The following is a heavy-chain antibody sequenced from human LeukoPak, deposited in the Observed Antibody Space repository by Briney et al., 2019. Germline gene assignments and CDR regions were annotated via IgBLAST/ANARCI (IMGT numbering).Heavy chain of an antibody. CDR2: ISSSSSYI. V-gene: IGHV3-21*01. D-gene: IGHD6-13*01. Sequence: GGSLRLSCAASGFTFSSYSMNWARQAPGKGLEWVSSISSSSSYIYYADSVKGRFTISRDNAKNSLYLQMNSLRAEDTAVYYCARAPGYSSSWYPEGWFDPWGQGTLVTVSS. CDR1: GFTFSSYS. CDR3: ARAPGYSSSWYPEGWFDP. J-gene: IGHJ5*02.